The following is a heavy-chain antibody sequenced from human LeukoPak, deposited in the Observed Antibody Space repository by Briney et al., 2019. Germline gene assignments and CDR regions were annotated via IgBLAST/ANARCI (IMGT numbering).Heavy chain of an antibody. Sequence: GGSLRLSCATSGFTFRRSWMSWVRQAPGKGLEWVANIKEDGSEKYHVDSVKGRFTISRDNAKNSLYPQMNSLRAEDTAVYYCATLYRDYFNYWGQGTLVTVST. V-gene: IGHV3-7*05. CDR3: ATLYRDYFNY. CDR1: GFTFRRSW. D-gene: IGHD2-8*01. J-gene: IGHJ4*02. CDR2: IKEDGSEK.